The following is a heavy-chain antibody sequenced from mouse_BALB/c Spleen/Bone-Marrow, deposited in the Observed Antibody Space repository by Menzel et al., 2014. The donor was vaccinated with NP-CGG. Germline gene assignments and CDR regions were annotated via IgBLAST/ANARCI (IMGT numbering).Heavy chain of an antibody. CDR3: ALNWDSAY. D-gene: IGHD4-1*02. V-gene: IGHV5-6*02. CDR2: INNGGTYT. J-gene: IGHJ3*01. CDR1: GFTFSSYG. Sequence: EVKLEESEGDLVKPGGSLKLSCAASGFTFSSYGMSWVRQTPDKRLEWVATINNGGTYTYYPDSVKGRFTISRDNAKNTLYLQMSSLKSEDTAMYYCALNWDSAYWGQGTLVTVSA.